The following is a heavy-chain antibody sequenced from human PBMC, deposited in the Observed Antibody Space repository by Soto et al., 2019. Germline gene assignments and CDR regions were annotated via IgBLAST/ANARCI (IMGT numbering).Heavy chain of an antibody. Sequence: GGSLRLSCAASGFTVSSNYMSWVRQAPGKGLEWVSVIYSGGSTYYADSVKGRFTISRDNSKNTLYLQMNSLRAEDTAVYYCARRNIVATIGAFDIWGQGTMVTVSS. CDR3: ARRNIVATIGAFDI. V-gene: IGHV3-53*01. D-gene: IGHD5-12*01. CDR1: GFTVSSNY. CDR2: IYSGGST. J-gene: IGHJ3*02.